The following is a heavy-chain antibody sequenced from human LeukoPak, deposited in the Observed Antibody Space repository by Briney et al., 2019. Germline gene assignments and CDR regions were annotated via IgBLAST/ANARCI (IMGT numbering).Heavy chain of an antibody. Sequence: PGGSLRLSCAAYGFTFSDYSMNWVRQAPGKGLEWVSYISSRSSTIYYADSVKGRFTISRDNAKNSLYLQMDSLRDEDTAVYYCARDHGPSGSPDYSDYWGQGTLVTVSS. CDR1: GFTFSDYS. D-gene: IGHD1-26*01. CDR3: ARDHGPSGSPDYSDY. J-gene: IGHJ4*02. V-gene: IGHV3-48*02. CDR2: ISSRSSTI.